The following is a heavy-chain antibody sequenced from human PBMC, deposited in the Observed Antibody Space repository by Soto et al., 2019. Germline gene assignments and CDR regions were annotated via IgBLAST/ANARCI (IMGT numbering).Heavy chain of an antibody. J-gene: IGHJ4*02. CDR3: ARDPLLRGTGYLDY. CDR1: AITFGIYG. CDR2: IWFDGSTQ. D-gene: IGHD3-10*01. V-gene: IGHV3-33*01. Sequence: QLHLVESGGGVVQPGTSLSLSCAASAITFGIYGMHWVRQAPGKGLEWLAVIWFDGSTQCYADSVKGRFTISRDNAKNTLYLQMNNLRAEDTALYYCARDPLLRGTGYLDYWGQGTQVTVSS.